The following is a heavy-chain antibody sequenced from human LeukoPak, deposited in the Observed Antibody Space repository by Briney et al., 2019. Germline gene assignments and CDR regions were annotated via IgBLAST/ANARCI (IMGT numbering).Heavy chain of an antibody. V-gene: IGHV4-59*01. Sequence: SETLSLTCTVSGGSISSYYWSWIRQPPGKGLEWIGYIYYSGSTNYNPSLKSRVTISVDTSKNQFSLKLSSVTAADTAVYYCARALFLENGPNYYYYMDVWGKGTTVTVSS. D-gene: IGHD4/OR15-4a*01. CDR1: GGSISSYY. CDR3: ARALFLENGPNYYYYMDV. J-gene: IGHJ6*03. CDR2: IYYSGST.